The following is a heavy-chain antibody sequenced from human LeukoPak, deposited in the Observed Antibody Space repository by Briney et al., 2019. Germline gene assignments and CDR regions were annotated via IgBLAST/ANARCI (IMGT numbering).Heavy chain of an antibody. D-gene: IGHD2-2*01. CDR2: IYYSGST. CDR1: GGSISSYY. J-gene: IGHJ6*03. V-gene: IGHV4-59*01. Sequence: SETLSLTCTVSGGSISSYYWSWIRQPPGKGLEWIGYIYYSGSTNYNPSLKSRVTISVDTSKNQFSLKLSSVTAADTAVYYGARADQDIVVVPAAAGYYMDVWGKGTTVTVSS. CDR3: ARADQDIVVVPAAAGYYMDV.